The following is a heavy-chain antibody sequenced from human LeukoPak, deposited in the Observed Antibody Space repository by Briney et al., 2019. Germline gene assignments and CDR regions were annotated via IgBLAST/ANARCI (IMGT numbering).Heavy chain of an antibody. J-gene: IGHJ6*02. V-gene: IGHV3-48*03. CDR3: ARRLPSYGMDV. CDR2: ISDSGTST. D-gene: IGHD4-11*01. CDR1: EFSFSTYE. Sequence: GGSLRLSCAASEFSFSTYEMIWVRQAPGKGLEWVSYISDSGTSTYYADSVQGRFTVSRDNAKNSLFLQMNSLRAEGTAVYYCARRLPSYGMDVWGQGATVTVS.